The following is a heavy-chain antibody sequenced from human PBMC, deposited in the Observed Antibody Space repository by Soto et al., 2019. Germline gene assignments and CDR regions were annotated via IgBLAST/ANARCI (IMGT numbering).Heavy chain of an antibody. D-gene: IGHD4-17*01. CDR2: ISYDGSNK. J-gene: IGHJ4*02. Sequence: QVQLVESGGGVVQPGRSLRLSCAASGFTFSSYAKHWVRQAPGKGLEWVAVISYDGSNKYYADSVKGRFTISRDNSKNTLYLQMNSLRAEDTAVYYCARSDYGDYGFGYWGQGTLVTVSS. V-gene: IGHV3-30-3*01. CDR1: GFTFSSYA. CDR3: ARSDYGDYGFGY.